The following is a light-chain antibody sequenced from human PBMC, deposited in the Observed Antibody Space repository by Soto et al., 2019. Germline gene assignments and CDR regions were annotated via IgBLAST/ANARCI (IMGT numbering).Light chain of an antibody. Sequence: QSALTQPPSVSGAPGQRVTISCTGSSSNIGAGYDVHWYQQLPGTAPKLLIYGNSNRPSGVPDRFSGSKSGTSASLAITGLLAEDEADYYCQSYDSSLIVVFGGGSKLTVL. CDR3: QSYDSSLIVV. CDR2: GNS. J-gene: IGLJ2*01. V-gene: IGLV1-40*01. CDR1: SSNIGAGYD.